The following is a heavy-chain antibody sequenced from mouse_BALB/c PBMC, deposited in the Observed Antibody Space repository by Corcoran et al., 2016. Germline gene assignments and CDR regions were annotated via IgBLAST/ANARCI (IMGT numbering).Heavy chain of an antibody. CDR3: ATISYSVVENSTGGY. Sequence: EVQLVESGGGLVKPGGSLRLSCAASGFTFTNAWMNWVRQAPGKGLEWVGRIKSMTDGGTIDYAAPVKGRFSISREDSKNTLYLQMNSLKTEDTAVYYCATISYSVVENSTGGYWGQGTLVTVSS. CDR2: IKSMTDGGTI. V-gene: IGHV5-17*03. CDR1: GFTFTNAW. D-gene: IGHD1-1*02. J-gene: IGHJ4*01.